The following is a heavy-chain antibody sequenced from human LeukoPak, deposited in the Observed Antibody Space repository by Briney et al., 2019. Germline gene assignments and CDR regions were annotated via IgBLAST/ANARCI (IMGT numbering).Heavy chain of an antibody. CDR2: IYTSGST. CDR3: ARASWYSSSWYTWFDP. J-gene: IGHJ5*02. D-gene: IGHD6-13*01. V-gene: IGHV4-4*07. CDR1: GGSISSYY. Sequence: SETLSLTCTVSGGSISSYYWSWIRQPAGKGLEWIGRIYTSGSTNYNPSLKSRVTKSVDTSKNQFSLKLSSVTAADTAVYYCARASWYSSSWYTWFDPWGQGTLVTVSS.